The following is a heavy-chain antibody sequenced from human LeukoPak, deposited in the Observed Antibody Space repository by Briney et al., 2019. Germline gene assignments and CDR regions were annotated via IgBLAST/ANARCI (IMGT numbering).Heavy chain of an antibody. CDR2: ISSSSSYI. Sequence: PGGSLRLSCAASGFTFSSYSMNWVGQARGKGVEWVSSISSSSSYIYYADSVKGRFTISRDNAKNSLYLQMNSLRAEDTAVYYCARETYNWNDVLDYWGQGTLVTVSS. J-gene: IGHJ4*02. D-gene: IGHD1-20*01. CDR3: ARETYNWNDVLDY. V-gene: IGHV3-21*01. CDR1: GFTFSSYS.